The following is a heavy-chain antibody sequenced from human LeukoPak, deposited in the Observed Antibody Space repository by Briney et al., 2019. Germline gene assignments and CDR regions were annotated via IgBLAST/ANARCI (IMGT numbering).Heavy chain of an antibody. CDR3: ARDRIRYYMNWFDP. CDR1: GYTFTTYA. V-gene: IGHV1-3*01. J-gene: IGHJ5*02. CDR2: INAGNGNT. Sequence: ASVKVSCKASGYTFTTYAMHWVRQAPGQRLEWMGWINAGNGNTKYSQKFQGRVTITRDTSASIAYMELSSLRSEDTAVYYCARDRIRYYMNWFDPWGQGTLDTVSS. D-gene: IGHD3-9*01.